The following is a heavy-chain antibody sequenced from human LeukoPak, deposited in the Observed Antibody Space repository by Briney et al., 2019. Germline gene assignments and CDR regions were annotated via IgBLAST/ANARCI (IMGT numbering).Heavy chain of an antibody. CDR2: ISWNSGSI. D-gene: IGHD5-12*01. Sequence: GGSLRLSCAASGFTFDDYAMHWVRQAPGKGLEWVSGISWNSGSIGYADSVKGRFTISRDNAKNSLYLQMNSLRAEDTALYYCAKDIGDGYSGYDFDYWGQGTLVTVSS. CDR1: GFTFDDYA. CDR3: AKDIGDGYSGYDFDY. J-gene: IGHJ4*02. V-gene: IGHV3-9*01.